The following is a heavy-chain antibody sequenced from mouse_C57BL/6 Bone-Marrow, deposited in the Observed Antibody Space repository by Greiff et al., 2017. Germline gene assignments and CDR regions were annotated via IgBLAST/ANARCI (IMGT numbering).Heavy chain of an antibody. Sequence: VQLQQSGPVLVKPGASVKMSCKASGYTFTDYYMNWVKQSPGQSLEWIGVINPYNGGTSYNQKFKGKATLTVDTSSSTAYMELNSLTSEDSAVFCCARPVAPKNYAMDYWGQGTSVTVSS. CDR2: INPYNGGT. J-gene: IGHJ4*01. CDR3: ARPVAPKNYAMDY. D-gene: IGHD1-1*01. CDR1: GYTFTDYY. V-gene: IGHV1-19*01.